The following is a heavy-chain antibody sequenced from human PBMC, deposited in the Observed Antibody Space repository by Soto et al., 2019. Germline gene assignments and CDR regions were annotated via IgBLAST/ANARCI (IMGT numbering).Heavy chain of an antibody. D-gene: IGHD3-3*01. CDR2: TYYSGST. J-gene: IGHJ5*02. CDR1: GGSISSGDYY. CDR3: ARWWSGSREGFDP. V-gene: IGHV4-31*03. Sequence: QVQLQESGPGLVKPSQTLSLTCTVSGGSISSGDYYWSWIRQHPGKGLEWIGYTYYSGSTYYNPSLTSRDTMSVDTSKNQFSLKLSSVTAADTAVYYCARWWSGSREGFDPWGQGTLVTVSS.